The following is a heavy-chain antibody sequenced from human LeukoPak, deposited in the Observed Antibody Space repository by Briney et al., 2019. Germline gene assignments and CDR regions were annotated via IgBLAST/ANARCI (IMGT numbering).Heavy chain of an antibody. J-gene: IGHJ4*02. CDR3: AKDTDYGDHTVDS. V-gene: IGHV3-30*18. Sequence: GGSLRLSCAASGFTFNSYGMHWVRQAPGKGLERVTIISYDGSNKYYVDSVKGRFTISRDNSKNTLYLQMNSLRTEDTAVYYCAKDTDYGDHTVDSWGQGTLVTVSS. CDR2: ISYDGSNK. D-gene: IGHD4-17*01. CDR1: GFTFNSYG.